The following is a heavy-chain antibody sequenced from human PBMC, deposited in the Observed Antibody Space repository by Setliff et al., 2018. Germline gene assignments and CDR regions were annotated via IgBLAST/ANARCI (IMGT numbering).Heavy chain of an antibody. CDR2: ISGSGGST. J-gene: IGHJ4*02. CDR3: AKDGSGSYDYLDY. CDR1: GFTFSSYA. D-gene: IGHD6-13*01. V-gene: IGHV3-23*01. Sequence: GGSLRLSCAASGFTFSSYAMTWVRQAPGKGLEWVSGISGSGGSTYYADSVRGRFTISRDNSKNTLYLQMNSLRAEDTAVYYCAKDGSGSYDYLDYWGQGTLVTVSS.